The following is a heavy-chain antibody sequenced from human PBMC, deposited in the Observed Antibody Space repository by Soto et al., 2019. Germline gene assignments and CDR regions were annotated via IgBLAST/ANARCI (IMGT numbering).Heavy chain of an antibody. CDR1: GGSFSGYY. J-gene: IGHJ6*03. Sequence: PSETLSLTCAVYGGSFSGYYWSWIRQPPGEGLEWIGEINHSGETNYNPSLKSRVTISKDTSKTQFSLTLSSVTAADTAVYYCARVSGYFYYYYMDIWGKGTTVTVSS. CDR3: ARVSGYFYYYYMDI. CDR2: INHSGET. V-gene: IGHV4-34*01.